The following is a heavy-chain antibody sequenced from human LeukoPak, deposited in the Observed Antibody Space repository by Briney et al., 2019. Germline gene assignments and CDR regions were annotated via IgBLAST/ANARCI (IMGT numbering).Heavy chain of an antibody. CDR2: MNPNSGNT. D-gene: IGHD6-19*01. Sequence: ASVKVSCKASGYTFTSYDINWVRQATGQGLEWMGWMNPNSGNTGYAQKFQGRVTITRNTSISTAYMELSSLRSEDTAVYYCAKDRSGWYYILSYWGQGTLVTVSS. CDR1: GYTFTSYD. CDR3: AKDRSGWYYILSY. V-gene: IGHV1-8*03. J-gene: IGHJ4*02.